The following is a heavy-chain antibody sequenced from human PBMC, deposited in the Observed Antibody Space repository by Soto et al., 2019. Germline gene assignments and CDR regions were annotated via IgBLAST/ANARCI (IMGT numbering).Heavy chain of an antibody. CDR3: AIFSYCSSTGCYTADS. Sequence: GQSLKISCKGSGYSLTSYWIGWMRQTPWKGLEWMGRIYLGDSNTRYSPSFEGQVTISADKSITTAYLQWSSLKASDTAMYYCAIFSYCSSTGCYTADSSGQRTTVPVSS. V-gene: IGHV5-51*01. CDR1: GYSLTSYW. CDR2: IYLGDSNT. D-gene: IGHD2-2*02. J-gene: IGHJ5*01.